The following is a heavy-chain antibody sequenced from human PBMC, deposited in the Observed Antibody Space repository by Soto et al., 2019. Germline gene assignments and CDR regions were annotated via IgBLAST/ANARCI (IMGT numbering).Heavy chain of an antibody. CDR1: RFTFSTYE. D-gene: IGHD2-2*01. J-gene: IGHJ4*02. V-gene: IGHV3-48*03. CDR3: VRYCSTTLCNGVATRTFAY. CDR2: ISSSGYTV. Sequence: GGSLRLSCAASRFTFSTYEMNWVRQAPGKGLEWVSYISSSGYTVYYADSVKGRFTISRDNTRNSLYLQMNSLRDEDTALYYCVRYCSTTLCNGVATRTFAYWGQGTLVTVSS.